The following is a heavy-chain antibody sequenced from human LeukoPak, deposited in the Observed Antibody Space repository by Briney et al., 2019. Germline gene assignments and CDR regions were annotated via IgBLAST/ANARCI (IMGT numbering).Heavy chain of an antibody. V-gene: IGHV1-18*01. J-gene: IGHJ3*02. CDR1: GYTFTSYV. Sequence: ASVKVSCKASGYTFTSYVISWVRQAPGQGLEWMGWISAYNGNTNYAQKLQGRVTMTTDTSTSTAYMELRSLRSEDTAVYYCARDGTTAYYYGSGSLFFDIWGQGTMVTVSS. D-gene: IGHD3-10*01. CDR2: ISAYNGNT. CDR3: ARDGTTAYYYGSGSLFFDI.